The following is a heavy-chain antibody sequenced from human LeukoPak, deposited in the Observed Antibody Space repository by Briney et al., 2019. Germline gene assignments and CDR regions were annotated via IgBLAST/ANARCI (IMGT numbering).Heavy chain of an antibody. CDR2: INHSGST. Sequence: SEALSLTCAVYGGSFSGYYWSWIRQPPGKGLEWIGEINHSGSTNYNPSLKSRVTISVDTPKNQFSLKLSSVTAADTAVYYCARGPYSSSWYRTGLFDYWGQGTLVTVSS. V-gene: IGHV4-34*01. CDR1: GGSFSGYY. D-gene: IGHD6-13*01. CDR3: ARGPYSSSWYRTGLFDY. J-gene: IGHJ4*02.